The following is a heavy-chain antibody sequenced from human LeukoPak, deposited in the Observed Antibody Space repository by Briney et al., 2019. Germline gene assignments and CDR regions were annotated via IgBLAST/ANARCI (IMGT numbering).Heavy chain of an antibody. D-gene: IGHD1-1*01. CDR2: IQYSGST. J-gene: IGHJ6*03. Sequence: LETLSLTCTVSGGSISSYYWSWIRQPPRKGLEWIGYIQYSGSTNYNPSLKSRVTIPVDTSKNQFSLKLSSVTAADTAVYYCARVSWFPGTSYYYMDVWGKGTTVTISS. CDR3: ARVSWFPGTSYYYMDV. V-gene: IGHV4-59*01. CDR1: GGSISSYY.